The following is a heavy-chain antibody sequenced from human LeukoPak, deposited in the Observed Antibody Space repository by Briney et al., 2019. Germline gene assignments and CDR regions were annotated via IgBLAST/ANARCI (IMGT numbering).Heavy chain of an antibody. V-gene: IGHV3-30-3*01. Sequence: GKSLKLSCAASGFTFSDFPMHWVRQAPGKGLEWVAVMSNDGSKQFYADFVRGRFTVSRDNSENMFYLQMNTLRPDDTALYYCARGGSGFYYWGQGTLVTVSA. CDR3: ARGGSGFYY. D-gene: IGHD6-19*01. J-gene: IGHJ4*02. CDR2: MSNDGSKQ. CDR1: GFTFSDFP.